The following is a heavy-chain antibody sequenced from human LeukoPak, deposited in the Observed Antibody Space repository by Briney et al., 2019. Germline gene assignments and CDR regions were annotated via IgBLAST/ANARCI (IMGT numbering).Heavy chain of an antibody. CDR2: INHTGST. Sequence: PSETLSLTCAVYGGSFSSYYWSWIRQPPGKGLEWIGEINHTGSTNYNPSLKSRVTISVDTSKNQFSLKLSSVTAADMAVYYCARPPRRAAHGYFDLWGRGTLVTVSS. V-gene: IGHV4-34*01. CDR3: ARPPRRAAHGYFDL. CDR1: GGSFSSYY. J-gene: IGHJ2*01. D-gene: IGHD2-15*01.